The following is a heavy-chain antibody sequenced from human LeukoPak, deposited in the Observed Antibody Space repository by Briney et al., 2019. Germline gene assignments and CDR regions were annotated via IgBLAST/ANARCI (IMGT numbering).Heavy chain of an antibody. D-gene: IGHD3-3*01. Sequence: GGSLRLSCAASGFTFSNYWMSWVRQAPGKGLEWVANIKQDGSEKYYVDSVKGRFTISRDNAKNLLYLQMNSLRAEDTAVYYCARFGDVWSGYYVDYWGQGTLVTVSS. CDR2: IKQDGSEK. CDR3: ARFGDVWSGYYVDY. CDR1: GFTFSNYW. V-gene: IGHV3-7*01. J-gene: IGHJ4*02.